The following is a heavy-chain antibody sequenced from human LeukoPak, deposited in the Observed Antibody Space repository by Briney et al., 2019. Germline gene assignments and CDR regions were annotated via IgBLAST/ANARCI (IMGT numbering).Heavy chain of an antibody. V-gene: IGHV3-53*01. CDR1: GFTFSRYT. D-gene: IGHD1-26*01. J-gene: IGHJ5*02. CDR3: ARDFRQGGA. Sequence: GGSLRLSCAASGFTFSRYTMNWVRQAPGKGLEWVSVIYSDGSTFYADSVKGRFTISRDNSKNTLYLKMDSLRAEDTAVYYCARDFRQGGAWGRGTLVTVSS. CDR2: IYSDGST.